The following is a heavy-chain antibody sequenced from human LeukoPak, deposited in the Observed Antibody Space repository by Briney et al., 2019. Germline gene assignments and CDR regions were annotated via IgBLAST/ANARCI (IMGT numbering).Heavy chain of an antibody. J-gene: IGHJ4*02. CDR3: ARRRSGSYYEYSD. CDR1: GASVSSSSYY. Sequence: SETLSLTCTVSGASVSSSSYYWGWIRQPPGKGLEWIGSIYYSGNTYYNPSLKSRVTISVDTSKNQFSLKLSSVTAADTAVYHCARRRSGSYYEYSDWGQGTLVTVSS. D-gene: IGHD1-26*01. V-gene: IGHV4-39*01. CDR2: IYYSGNT.